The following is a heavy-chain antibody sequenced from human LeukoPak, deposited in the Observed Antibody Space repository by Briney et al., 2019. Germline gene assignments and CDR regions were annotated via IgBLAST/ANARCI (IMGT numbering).Heavy chain of an antibody. D-gene: IGHD5-24*01. CDR2: ISSSSSTI. CDR3: ASDPRDGGQDV. CDR1: GFTFSSYS. V-gene: IGHV3-48*01. Sequence: GGSLRLSCAASGFTFSSYSMNWVRQAPGKGLEWVSYISSSSSTIYYADSVKGRFTISRDNAKNSLYLQMNSLRAEDSAVYYCASDPRDGGQDVWGKGTTVTVSS. J-gene: IGHJ6*04.